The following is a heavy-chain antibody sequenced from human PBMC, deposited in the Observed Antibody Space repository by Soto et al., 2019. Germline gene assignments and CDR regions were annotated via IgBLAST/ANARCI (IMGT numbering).Heavy chain of an antibody. Sequence: SETLSLTCTVSGGSISSSSCYWGWIRQPPGKGLEWIGSIYYSGSTNYNPSLKSRVTISVDTSKNQFSLKLSSVTAADTAVYYCASGVSSYYYYGMDVWGQGTTVTVSS. J-gene: IGHJ6*02. V-gene: IGHV4-39*07. D-gene: IGHD1-26*01. CDR3: ASGVSSYYYYGMDV. CDR2: IYYSGST. CDR1: GGSISSSSCY.